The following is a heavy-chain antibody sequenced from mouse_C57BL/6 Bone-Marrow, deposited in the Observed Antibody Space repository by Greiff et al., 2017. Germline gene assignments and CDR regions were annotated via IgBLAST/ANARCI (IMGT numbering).Heavy chain of an antibody. D-gene: IGHD1-1*01. CDR1: GYTFTSYG. V-gene: IGHV1-81*01. CDR3: ARKEGLLLPY. Sequence: QVQLKESGAELARPGASVKLSCKASGYTFTSYGISWVKQRTGQGLEWIGEIYPRSGNTYYNEKFKGKATLTADKSSSTAYMELRSLTSEDSAVYFCARKEGLLLPYWGQGTLVTVSA. CDR2: IYPRSGNT. J-gene: IGHJ3*01.